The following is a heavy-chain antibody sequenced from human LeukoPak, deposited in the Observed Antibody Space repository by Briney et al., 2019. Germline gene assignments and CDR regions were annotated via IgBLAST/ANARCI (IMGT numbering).Heavy chain of an antibody. V-gene: IGHV4-59*08. CDR1: GGSISSYY. CDR2: IYYNGST. D-gene: IGHD3-22*01. CDR3: ARRKNYYDSSGYYSGGLDY. Sequence: SETLSLTCTVSGGSISSYYWSWIRQPPGKGLEWIGYIYYNGSTNYNPSLKSRVTISVDTSKNQFSLKLSSVTAADTAVYYCARRKNYYDSSGYYSGGLDYWGQGTLVTVSS. J-gene: IGHJ4*02.